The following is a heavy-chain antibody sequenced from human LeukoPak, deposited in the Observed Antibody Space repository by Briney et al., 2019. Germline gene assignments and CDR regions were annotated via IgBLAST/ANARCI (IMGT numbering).Heavy chain of an antibody. CDR3: AKSGIAAAGQGGYFDY. CDR2: IWYDGSNK. D-gene: IGHD6-13*01. V-gene: IGHV3-33*06. J-gene: IGHJ4*02. CDR1: GFTFSSYG. Sequence: GRSLRLSCAASGFTFSSYGMHWVRQAPGKGLEWVAVIWYDGSNKYYADSVKGRFTISRDNSRNTVYLQMNSLRGEDTAVYYCAKSGIAAAGQGGYFDYWGQGTLVTVSS.